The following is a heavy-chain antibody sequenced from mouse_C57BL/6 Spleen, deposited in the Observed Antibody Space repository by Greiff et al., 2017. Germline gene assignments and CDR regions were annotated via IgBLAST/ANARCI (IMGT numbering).Heavy chain of an antibody. CDR3: ARGGITTVVAHFDY. CDR1: GYTFTSYW. CDR2: IDPSDSYT. D-gene: IGHD1-1*01. Sequence: QVQLQQSGAELVKPGASVKLSCKASGYTFTSYWMQWVKQRPGQGLEWIGEIDPSDSYTNYNQKFKGKATLTVDTSSSTAYMQLSSLTSEDSAVYYCARGGITTVVAHFDYWGQGTTLTVSS. V-gene: IGHV1-50*01. J-gene: IGHJ2*01.